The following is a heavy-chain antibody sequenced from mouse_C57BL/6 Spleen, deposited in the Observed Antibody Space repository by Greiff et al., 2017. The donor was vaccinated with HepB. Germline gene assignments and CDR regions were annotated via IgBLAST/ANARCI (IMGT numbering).Heavy chain of an antibody. D-gene: IGHD4-1*01. CDR1: GYAFSSSW. V-gene: IGHV1-82*01. CDR2: IYPGDGDT. J-gene: IGHJ2*01. Sequence: VQLQQSGPELVKPGASVKISCKASGYAFSSSWMNWVKQRPGKGLEWIGRIYPGDGDTNYTGKFKGKATLTADKSSSTAYMQLSSLTSEDSAVYLCASEGLTVPFDYWGQGTTLTVSS. CDR3: ASEGLTVPFDY.